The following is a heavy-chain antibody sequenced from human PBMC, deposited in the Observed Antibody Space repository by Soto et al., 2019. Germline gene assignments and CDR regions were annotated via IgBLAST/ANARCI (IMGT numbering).Heavy chain of an antibody. CDR3: ARFDYYDSSGYLDFGPK. CDR2: IYYVGST. CDR1: GASISSSSYC. Sequence: TSETLSLTCTVSGASISSSSYCWGWIRQPPGKGLEWIGNIYYVGSTYYNPSLRSRLTISVDTSKNQFSLKLSSVTAADTAVYYCARFDYYDSSGYLDFGPKWGQGTLVTVSS. J-gene: IGHJ4*02. D-gene: IGHD3-22*01. V-gene: IGHV4-39*07.